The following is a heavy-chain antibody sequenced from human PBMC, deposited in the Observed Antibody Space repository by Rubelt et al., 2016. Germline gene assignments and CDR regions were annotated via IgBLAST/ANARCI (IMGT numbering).Heavy chain of an antibody. D-gene: IGHD6-13*01. V-gene: IGHV4-34*01. CDR2: INHSGST. CDR1: GGSFSGYY. CDR3: ARLLAAAGTFSVYYYGMDV. Sequence: QVQLQQWGAGLLKPSETLSLTCAVYGGSFSGYYWSWIRQPPGKGLEWIGEINHSGSTNYNPSLKSWFRISVATSKTQFSRKLGSVTAADTAVYYCARLLAAAGTFSVYYYGMDVWGQGTTVTVSS. J-gene: IGHJ6*02.